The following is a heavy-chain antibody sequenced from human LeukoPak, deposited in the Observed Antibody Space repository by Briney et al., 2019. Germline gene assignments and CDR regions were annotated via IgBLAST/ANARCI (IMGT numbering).Heavy chain of an antibody. V-gene: IGHV4-31*03. CDR2: VYHSGSS. D-gene: IGHD3-9*01. J-gene: IGHJ4*02. CDR1: GGSVSSDEYY. Sequence: SQTLSLTCNVSGGSVSSDEYYWSWIRQHPGKGLEWIGYVYHSGSSYDNPSFKGRVTMSVDTSKNQFSLNLSSVTAADTAVYYCARLLNYDLLTGYNVEDYWGQGTLVTVSS. CDR3: ARLLNYDLLTGYNVEDY.